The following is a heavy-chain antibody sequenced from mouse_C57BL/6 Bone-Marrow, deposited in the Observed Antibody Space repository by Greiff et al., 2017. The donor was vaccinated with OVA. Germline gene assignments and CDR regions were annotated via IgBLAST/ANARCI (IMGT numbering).Heavy chain of an antibody. V-gene: IGHV14-4*01. CDR2: IDPENGDT. J-gene: IGHJ2*01. CDR3: TTRGLLPFDY. D-gene: IGHD2-3*01. Sequence: EVQLVESGAELVRPGASVKSSCTASGFNIKDDYMHWVKQRPEQGLEWIGWIDPENGDTEYASKFQGKATITADTSSNTAYLQLSSLTSEDTAVYYCTTRGLLPFDYWGQGTTLTVSS. CDR1: GFNIKDDY.